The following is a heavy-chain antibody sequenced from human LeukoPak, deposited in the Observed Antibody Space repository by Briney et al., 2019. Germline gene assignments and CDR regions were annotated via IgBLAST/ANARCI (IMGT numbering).Heavy chain of an antibody. V-gene: IGHV3-48*04. CDR3: ARDGNLLDV. Sequence: GGSLRLSCAASGFTLSTYSMNWVRQAPGKGLEWISYISSSSGTIYLADSVKGRFTISRDNAKNSLYLQMNSLRAEDTAVYYCARDGNLLDVWGKGTTVTVSS. CDR1: GFTLSTYS. J-gene: IGHJ6*04. CDR2: ISSSSGTI.